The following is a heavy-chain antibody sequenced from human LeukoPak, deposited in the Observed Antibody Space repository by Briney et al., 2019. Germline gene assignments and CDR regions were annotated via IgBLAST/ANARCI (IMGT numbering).Heavy chain of an antibody. J-gene: IGHJ4*02. CDR1: GGSFSGYY. V-gene: IGHV4-34*01. CDR2: INHSGST. Sequence: PSETLSLTCAVYGGSFSGYYWSWIRQPPGKGLEWIGEINHSGSTNYNPSLESRVTISVDTSKNQFSLKLSSVTAADTAVYYCARSGYSSSWYPGAVYFDYWGQGTLVTVSS. D-gene: IGHD6-13*01. CDR3: ARSGYSSSWYPGAVYFDY.